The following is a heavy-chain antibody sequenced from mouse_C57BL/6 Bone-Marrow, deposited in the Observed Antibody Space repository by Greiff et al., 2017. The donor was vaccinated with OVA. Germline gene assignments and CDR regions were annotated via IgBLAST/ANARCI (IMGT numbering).Heavy chain of an antibody. Sequence: QVQLQQPGAELVKPGASVKLSCKASGYTFTSYWMHWVKQRPGQGLEWIGMIHPNSGSTNYNEKFKSKATLTVDKSSSTAYMQLSSLTSEDSAVYYCASAYYYGSRGVFAYWGQGTLVTVSA. CDR3: ASAYYYGSRGVFAY. V-gene: IGHV1-64*01. CDR2: IHPNSGST. CDR1: GYTFTSYW. J-gene: IGHJ3*01. D-gene: IGHD1-1*01.